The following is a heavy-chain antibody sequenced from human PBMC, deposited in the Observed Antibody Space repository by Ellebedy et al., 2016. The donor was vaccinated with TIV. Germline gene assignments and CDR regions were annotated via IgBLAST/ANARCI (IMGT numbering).Heavy chain of an antibody. CDR3: ARQRCSGGSCYSNYYGMDV. V-gene: IGHV5-51*01. D-gene: IGHD2-15*01. CDR2: IYPGDSDT. CDR1: GYSFTSYW. Sequence: GESLKISXKGSGYSFTSYWIGWVRQMPGKGLEWMGIIYPGDSDTRYSPSFQGQVTISADKSISTAYLQWSSLKASDTAMYYCARQRCSGGSCYSNYYGMDVWGQGTTVTVSS. J-gene: IGHJ6*02.